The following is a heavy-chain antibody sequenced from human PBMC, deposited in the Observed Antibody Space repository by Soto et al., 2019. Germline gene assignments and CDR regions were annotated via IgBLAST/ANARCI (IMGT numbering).Heavy chain of an antibody. J-gene: IGHJ4*02. V-gene: IGHV5-51*01. CDR3: FRGGVTSRTFDY. D-gene: IGHD3-16*01. CDR2: IFPDDSDT. CDR1: GYIIKNYW. Sequence: LKISCKASGYIIKNYWIGWVRQMPGQGLEWMGIIFPDDSDTRYSPSFQGHVTISVDKSISTAYVQWSSLKASDSAIYYCFRGGVTSRTFDYWGQGTLVTVSS.